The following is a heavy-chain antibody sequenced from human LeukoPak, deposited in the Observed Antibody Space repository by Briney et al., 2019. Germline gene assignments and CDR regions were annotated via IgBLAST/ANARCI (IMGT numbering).Heavy chain of an antibody. CDR1: GGSISSYY. CDR2: IYYSGST. J-gene: IGHJ4*02. Sequence: PSETLSLTCTVSGGSISSYYWSWIRQPPGKGLEWIGYIYYSGSTNYNPSLKSRVTISVDTSKNQFSLKLSSVTAADTAVCYCALSLGFGELLVDYWGPGTLVTVSS. CDR3: ALSLGFGELLVDY. D-gene: IGHD3-10*01. V-gene: IGHV4-59*01.